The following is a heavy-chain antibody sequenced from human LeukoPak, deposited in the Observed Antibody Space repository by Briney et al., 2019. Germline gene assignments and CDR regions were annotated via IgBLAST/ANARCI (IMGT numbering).Heavy chain of an antibody. Sequence: KSGASLKISCKGSGYSFTNYWIGWVRQMPGKGPEWMGIIYPGDSDTRYSPSFQGQVTISADKSISTAYLQWSSLKASDTAMYYCARHLRLWQNWFDPWGQGTLVTVSS. CDR1: GYSFTNYW. J-gene: IGHJ5*02. CDR2: IYPGDSDT. V-gene: IGHV5-51*01. D-gene: IGHD5-18*01. CDR3: ARHLRLWQNWFDP.